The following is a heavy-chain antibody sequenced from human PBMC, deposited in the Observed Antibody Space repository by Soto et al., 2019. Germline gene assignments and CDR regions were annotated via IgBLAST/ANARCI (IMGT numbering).Heavy chain of an antibody. CDR1: GYTFTSYD. CDR3: ARSVTDYYYYYYMDV. Sequence: QVQLVQSGAEVKKPGASVKVSCKASGYTFTSYDINWVRQATGQGLEWMGWMNPNSGNTGYAQKFQGRVTMTRTTSISTAYMELSSLRSEDTAVYYCARSVTDYYYYYYMDVWGKGTTVTVSS. V-gene: IGHV1-8*01. CDR2: MNPNSGNT. J-gene: IGHJ6*03. D-gene: IGHD4-4*01.